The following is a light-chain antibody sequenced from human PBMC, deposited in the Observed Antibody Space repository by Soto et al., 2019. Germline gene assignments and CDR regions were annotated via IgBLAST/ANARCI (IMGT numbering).Light chain of an antibody. V-gene: IGKV1-39*01. CDR3: QQYHSYWT. CDR1: QSVSNY. CDR2: STS. J-gene: IGKJ1*01. Sequence: DIQMTQSPSSLSASVGDRVTITCRASQSVSNYLNWYRQLPGKAPTLLIYSTSTLQSGVPSRFSGSGSGTEFTLTISSMKTDDFSTYYCQQYHSYWTFGQGTKVDIK.